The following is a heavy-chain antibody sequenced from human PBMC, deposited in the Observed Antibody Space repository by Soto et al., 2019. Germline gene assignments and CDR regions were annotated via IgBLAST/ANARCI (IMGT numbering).Heavy chain of an antibody. V-gene: IGHV3-23*01. Sequence: EVPLLESGGGLVQPGGSLRLSCAASRFTFSSYAMSWVRQAPGKGLEWVSAISGSGVSTYYADSVKGRFTISRDNSKNTLYLQMNSLRAEDTAVYYCAKEEASYGSAFDYWGQGTLVTVSS. J-gene: IGHJ4*02. CDR1: RFTFSSYA. CDR2: ISGSGVST. CDR3: AKEEASYGSAFDY. D-gene: IGHD3-10*01.